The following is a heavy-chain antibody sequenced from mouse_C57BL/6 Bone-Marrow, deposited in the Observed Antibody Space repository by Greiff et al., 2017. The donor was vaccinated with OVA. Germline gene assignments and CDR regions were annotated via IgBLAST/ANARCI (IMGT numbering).Heavy chain of an antibody. CDR1: GFTFSSYA. J-gene: IGHJ3*01. CDR2: ISSGGDYI. V-gene: IGHV5-9-1*02. Sequence: EVKVVESGEGLVKPGGSLKLSCAASGFTFSSYAMSWVRQTPEKRLEWVAYISSGGDYIYYADTVKGRFTISRDNARNTLYLQMSSLKSEDTAMYYCTREGDAWFAYWGQGTLVTVSA. CDR3: TREGDAWFAY. D-gene: IGHD3-3*01.